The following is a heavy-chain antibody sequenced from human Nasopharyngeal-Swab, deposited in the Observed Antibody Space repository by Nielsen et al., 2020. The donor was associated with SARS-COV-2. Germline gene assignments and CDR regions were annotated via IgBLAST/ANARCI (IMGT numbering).Heavy chain of an antibody. CDR3: ARGQERGYSYGYRGYYYYYMDV. J-gene: IGHJ6*03. CDR1: GGSFSGYY. D-gene: IGHD5-18*01. CDR2: INHSGST. V-gene: IGHV4-34*01. Sequence: SETLSLTCAVYGGSFSGYYWSWIRQPPGKGLEWVGEINHSGSTNYNPSLKSRVTISVDTSKNQFSLKPRSVTAADTAVYYCARGQERGYSYGYRGYYYYYMDVWGKGTTVTVSS.